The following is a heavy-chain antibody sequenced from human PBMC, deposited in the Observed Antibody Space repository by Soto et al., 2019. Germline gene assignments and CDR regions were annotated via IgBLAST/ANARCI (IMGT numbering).Heavy chain of an antibody. Sequence: DSVKVSCKVSGYTLTELSMHWVRQAPGKGLEWMGGFDPEDGETIYAQKFQGRVTMTEDTSTDTAYMELSSLRSEDTAVYYCATVILVDTAMGGYYFDYWGQGTLVTVSS. CDR1: GYTLTELS. J-gene: IGHJ4*02. CDR3: ATVILVDTAMGGYYFDY. CDR2: FDPEDGET. D-gene: IGHD5-18*01. V-gene: IGHV1-24*01.